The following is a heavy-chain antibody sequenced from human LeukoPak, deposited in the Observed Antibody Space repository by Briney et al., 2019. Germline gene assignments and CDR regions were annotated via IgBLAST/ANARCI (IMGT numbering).Heavy chain of an antibody. D-gene: IGHD5-18*01. CDR2: IHYSGST. CDR3: ARTRGYSYGFPFDY. V-gene: IGHV4-59*01. CDR1: GGSISSYY. J-gene: IGHJ4*02. Sequence: PSETLSLTCTVSGGSISSYYWSWIRQPPGKGLEWIGYIHYSGSTNYNPSLKSRVTISADTSKNQFSPKLSSVTAADTAVYYCARTRGYSYGFPFDYWGQGTLVTVSS.